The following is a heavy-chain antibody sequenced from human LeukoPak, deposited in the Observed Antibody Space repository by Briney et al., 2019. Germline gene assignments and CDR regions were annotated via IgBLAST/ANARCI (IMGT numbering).Heavy chain of an antibody. V-gene: IGHV3-23*01. D-gene: IGHD2-21*01. J-gene: IGHJ4*02. CDR2: ITGSGGST. CDR3: AKGLTY. Sequence: GGSLRLSCAASGFTLSSYTYTMSWVRQAPGKGLEWVTGITGSGGSTHYAVSVKGRFTISRDNSKNTLYLQMNSLTVEDTAIYYCAKGLTYGGQGTLVTVSS. CDR1: GFTLSSYT.